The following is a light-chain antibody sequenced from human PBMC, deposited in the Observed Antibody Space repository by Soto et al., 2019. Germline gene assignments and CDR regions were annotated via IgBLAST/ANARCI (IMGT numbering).Light chain of an antibody. V-gene: IGKV3-20*01. Sequence: EIVLTQSPGTLSLSPGERATLSCRASQSVSSSYLAWYQQKPGQAPRLLIYGASSRATGIPDRFSGSGSGTDFTLTISRREPEDCAVYYWQQYGSSPVTFGQGTKVEIK. CDR1: QSVSSSY. J-gene: IGKJ1*01. CDR3: QQYGSSPVT. CDR2: GAS.